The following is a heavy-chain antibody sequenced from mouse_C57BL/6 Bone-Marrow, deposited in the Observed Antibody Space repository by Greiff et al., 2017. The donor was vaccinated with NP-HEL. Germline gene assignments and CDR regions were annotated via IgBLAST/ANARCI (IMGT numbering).Heavy chain of an antibody. Sequence: VQLKQSGAELVRPGASVKLSCTASGFNIKDDYMHWVKQRPEQGLEWIGWIDPENGDTEYASKFQGKATITADTSSNTAYLQLSSLTSEDTAVYYCTRPGLYYDYDGYYFDYWGQGTTLTVSS. CDR1: GFNIKDDY. J-gene: IGHJ2*01. CDR2: IDPENGDT. CDR3: TRPGLYYDYDGYYFDY. D-gene: IGHD2-4*01. V-gene: IGHV14-4*01.